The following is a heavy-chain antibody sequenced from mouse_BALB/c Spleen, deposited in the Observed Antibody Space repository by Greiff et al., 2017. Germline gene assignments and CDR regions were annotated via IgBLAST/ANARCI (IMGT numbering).Heavy chain of an antibody. Sequence: VQLQESGPGLVAPSQSLSITCTVSGFSLTGYGVNWVRQPPGKGLEWLGMIWGDGSTDYNSALKSRLSISKDNSKSQVFLKMNSLQTDDTARYYCARDEGYGSAWFAYWGQGTLVTVSA. D-gene: IGHD2-10*02. V-gene: IGHV2-6-7*01. J-gene: IGHJ3*01. CDR3: ARDEGYGSAWFAY. CDR2: IWGDGST. CDR1: GFSLTGYG.